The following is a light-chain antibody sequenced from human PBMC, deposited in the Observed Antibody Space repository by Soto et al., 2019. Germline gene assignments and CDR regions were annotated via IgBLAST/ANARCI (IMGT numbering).Light chain of an antibody. V-gene: IGLV2-14*01. Sequence: QSVLTQPASVSGSPGQSITISCTGTSSDVGGYDYVSWYQQHPGKVPKFLIYEVTNRPSGVSHRFSGSKSGNTASLTISGLQAEDEADYYCSSYTTASTYVFGTGTRSPS. CDR1: SSDVGGYDY. J-gene: IGLJ1*01. CDR2: EVT. CDR3: SSYTTASTYV.